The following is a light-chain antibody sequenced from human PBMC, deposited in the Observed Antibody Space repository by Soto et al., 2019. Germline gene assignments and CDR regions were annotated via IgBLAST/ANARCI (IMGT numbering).Light chain of an antibody. CDR1: SSDVGGYNY. CDR2: DVS. J-gene: IGLJ1*01. V-gene: IGLV2-14*01. Sequence: QSALTQPASVSGSPGQSITISCTGTSSDVGGYNYVSWYQQHSGKAPKLMIYDVSNRPSGVSNRFSGSTSGNTAALTISGLQDEDEADYYCSSYTRSSTPYVFGTGTQLNVL. CDR3: SSYTRSSTPYV.